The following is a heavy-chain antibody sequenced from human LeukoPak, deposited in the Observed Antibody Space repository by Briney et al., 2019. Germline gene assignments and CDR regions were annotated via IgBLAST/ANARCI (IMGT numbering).Heavy chain of an antibody. D-gene: IGHD6-6*01. Sequence: SQTLSLTCTVSGGSISSGGYYWSWIRQHPGKGLEWIGYIYYSGSTYYNPSLKSRVTISVDTSKNQFSLKLSSVTAADTAVYYCARLKAYSSSSFDYWGQGTLVTVFS. CDR2: IYYSGST. CDR1: GGSISSGGYY. V-gene: IGHV4-31*03. J-gene: IGHJ4*02. CDR3: ARLKAYSSSSFDY.